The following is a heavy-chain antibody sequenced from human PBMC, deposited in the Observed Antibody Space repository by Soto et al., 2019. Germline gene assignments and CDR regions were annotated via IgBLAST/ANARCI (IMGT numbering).Heavy chain of an antibody. CDR3: ARSSGWYAVDY. D-gene: IGHD6-19*01. Sequence: QVQLQESGPGLVKPSGTLSLTCAVSGGSISSNSWWGWVRQSPGKGLEWFGDIHHSGSTNYNPSLKSRVTISLDKSKNQFSLKLSSVTAADTAVYYCARSSGWYAVDYWGQGTLVTVSS. V-gene: IGHV4-4*02. J-gene: IGHJ4*02. CDR1: GGSISSNSW. CDR2: IHHSGST.